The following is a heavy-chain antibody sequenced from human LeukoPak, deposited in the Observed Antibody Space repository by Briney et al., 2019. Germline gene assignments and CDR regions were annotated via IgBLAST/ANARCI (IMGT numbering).Heavy chain of an antibody. CDR3: ARGSLEFVDY. D-gene: IGHD3-3*01. CDR1: GGSISSYY. CDR2: IYYSGST. Sequence: SETLSLTCTVSGGSISSYYWSWIRQPAGKGLEWIGYIYYSGSTYYNPSLKSRVTISVDTSKNQFSLKLSSVTAEDTAVYYCARGSLEFVDYWGQGTLVTVFS. J-gene: IGHJ4*02. V-gene: IGHV4-59*06.